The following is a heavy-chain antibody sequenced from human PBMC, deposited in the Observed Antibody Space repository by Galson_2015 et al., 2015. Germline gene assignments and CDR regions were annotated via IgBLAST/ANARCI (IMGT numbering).Heavy chain of an antibody. CDR2: IKSKTDGGTT. CDR3: TTLTYYDSSCSDS. J-gene: IGHJ3*02. V-gene: IGHV3-15*01. CDR1: GFTFNNAW. Sequence: SLRLSCAASGFTFNNAWMSWVRQAPGKGLEWVGRIKSKTDGGTTDYVATVKGRFTISRDDSKNTLFLRMNSLKTEDTAVYYCTTLTYYDSSCSDSWGQWTMFTVSS. D-gene: IGHD3-22*01.